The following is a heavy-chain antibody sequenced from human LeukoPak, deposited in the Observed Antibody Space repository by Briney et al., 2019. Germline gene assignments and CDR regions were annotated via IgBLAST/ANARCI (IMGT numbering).Heavy chain of an antibody. CDR2: IYYSGST. D-gene: IGHD3-22*01. CDR1: GDSTSGGYY. V-gene: IGHV4-31*03. Sequence: SETLSLTCTVSGDSTSGGYYWSWIRQHPGKGLEWIGYIYYSGSTYYNPSLKSRVTISVDTSKNQFSLKLSSVTAEDTAVYYCARDNPIPLITMIVVAYKGPFDYWGQGTLVTVSS. J-gene: IGHJ4*02. CDR3: ARDNPIPLITMIVVAYKGPFDY.